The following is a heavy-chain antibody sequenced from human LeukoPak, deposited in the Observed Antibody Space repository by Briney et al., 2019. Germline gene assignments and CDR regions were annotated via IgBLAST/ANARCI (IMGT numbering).Heavy chain of an antibody. CDR1: GGSVSSGDYY. D-gene: IGHD2-15*01. V-gene: IGHV4-61*08. CDR2: VSYSGST. J-gene: IGHJ3*02. Sequence: SETLSLTCTVSGGSVSSGDYYWSWIRQPPGKELEWIGYVSYSGSTNYNPSLKSRVTISVDTSKNQFSLKLSPVTAADTAVYYCTRDHSEDCSGGSCYPDDALDIWGQGTMVTVSS. CDR3: TRDHSEDCSGGSCYPDDALDI.